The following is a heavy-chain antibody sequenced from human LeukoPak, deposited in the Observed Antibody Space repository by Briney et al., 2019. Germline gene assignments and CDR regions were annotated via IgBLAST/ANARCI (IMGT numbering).Heavy chain of an antibody. Sequence: TGGSLRLSCAASGFTFSSYDMHWVRQATGKGLEWVSAIGTAGDTYYPGSVKGRFTISRENAKNSLYLQMNSLRAEDTAVYYCAELGITMIGGVWGKGTTVTISS. CDR3: AELGITMIGGV. J-gene: IGHJ6*04. CDR1: GFTFSSYD. V-gene: IGHV3-13*01. D-gene: IGHD3-10*02. CDR2: IGTAGDT.